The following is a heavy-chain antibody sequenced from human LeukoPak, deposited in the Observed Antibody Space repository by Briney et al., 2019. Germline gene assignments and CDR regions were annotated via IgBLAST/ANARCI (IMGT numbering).Heavy chain of an antibody. J-gene: IGHJ4*02. CDR3: ASSRDGYNSLDY. Sequence: SETLSLTCTVSGGSISSYYWSWIRQPPGKGLEWIGYIYYSGSTNYNPSLRSRVTISVDTSKNQFSLKLSSVTAADTAVYYCASSRDGYNSLDYWGQGTLVTVSS. CDR1: GGSISSYY. D-gene: IGHD5-24*01. V-gene: IGHV4-59*01. CDR2: IYYSGST.